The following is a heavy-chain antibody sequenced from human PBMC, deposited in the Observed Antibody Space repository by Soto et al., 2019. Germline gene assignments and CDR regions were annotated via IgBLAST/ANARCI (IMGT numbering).Heavy chain of an antibody. CDR3: AKGSIEYSASVDN. CDR2: FSARGGSS. V-gene: IGHV3-23*01. D-gene: IGHD5-12*01. J-gene: IGHJ4*02. CDR1: GFSFNSYA. Sequence: EVHLLESGGGLVQPGGSLRLSCAASGFSFNSYARVWVRRAPGKGVGGVTVFSARGGSSDFADSVKGRFTISSDNSKNVLPLEMNSLRAEDTAIYFCAKGSIEYSASVDNWGQGTLVLVSS.